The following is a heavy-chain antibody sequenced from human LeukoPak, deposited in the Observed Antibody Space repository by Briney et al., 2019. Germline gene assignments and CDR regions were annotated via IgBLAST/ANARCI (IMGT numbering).Heavy chain of an antibody. D-gene: IGHD3-22*01. J-gene: IGHJ4*02. CDR2: IYHSGST. CDR1: GYSISSGYY. Sequence: SETLSLTCAVSGYSISSGYYWGWIRQPPGKGLEWIGSIYHSGSTYYNPSLKSRVTISVDTSKNQFSLKLSSVTAADTAVYYCARLMIVVVIIGFDYWGQGTLVTVCS. V-gene: IGHV4-38-2*01. CDR3: ARLMIVVVIIGFDY.